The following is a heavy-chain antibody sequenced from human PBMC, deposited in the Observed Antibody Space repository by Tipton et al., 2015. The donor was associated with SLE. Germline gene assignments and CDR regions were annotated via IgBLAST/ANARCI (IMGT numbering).Heavy chain of an antibody. J-gene: IGHJ4*02. CDR2: IYYSGST. CDR3: ARHPLGNYDSSGYSPYYFDY. Sequence: LRLSCTVSGGSISSYYWSWIRQPPGKGLEWIGYIYYSGSTNYNPSLKSRVTISVDTSKNQFSLKLSSVTAADTAVYYCARHPLGNYDSSGYSPYYFDYWGQGTLVTVSS. V-gene: IGHV4-59*08. CDR1: GGSISSYY. D-gene: IGHD3-22*01.